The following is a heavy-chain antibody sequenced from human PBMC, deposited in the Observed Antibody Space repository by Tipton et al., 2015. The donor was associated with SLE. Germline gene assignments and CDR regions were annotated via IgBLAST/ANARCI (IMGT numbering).Heavy chain of an antibody. CDR2: IYNSGYT. CDR1: GASISSSNYY. J-gene: IGHJ5*01. CDR3: ARATRTGYSEFDS. Sequence: LRLSCTVSGASISSSNYYWGWIRQPPGRGLGWIGTIYNSGYTFYNPSLKSRVTISVDSSMNHFSLKLDSVTATDTAVYYCARATRTGYSEFDSWGQGTLVTVSS. D-gene: IGHD3/OR15-3a*01. V-gene: IGHV4-39*02.